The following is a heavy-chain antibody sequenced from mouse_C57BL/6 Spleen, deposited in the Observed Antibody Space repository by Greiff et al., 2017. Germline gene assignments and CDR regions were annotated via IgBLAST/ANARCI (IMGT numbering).Heavy chain of an antibody. CDR3: ARLNSSDYLFAY. V-gene: IGHV5-15*01. CDR2: ISNLACRI. CDR1: GFTFSDYG. Sequence: EVHLVESGGGLVQPGGSLKLSCAASGFTFSDYGMAWVRQAPRKGPEWVAFISNLACRIYYADTVTGRFTISRENAKNTLYLEMSSLRSEDAAMYYCARLNSSDYLFAYWGQGTLVTVSA. D-gene: IGHD3-2*02. J-gene: IGHJ3*01.